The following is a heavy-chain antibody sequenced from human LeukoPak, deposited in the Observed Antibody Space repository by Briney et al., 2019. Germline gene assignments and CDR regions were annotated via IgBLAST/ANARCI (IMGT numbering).Heavy chain of an antibody. Sequence: PGGSLRLSCAASGFTFSSYSMNWVRQAPGKGLEWVSYISSSGSTIYYADSVKGRFTISRDNAKNSLYLQMNSLRAEDTAVYYCARQYYYYMDVWGKGTTVTVSS. V-gene: IGHV3-48*04. J-gene: IGHJ6*03. CDR1: GFTFSSYS. CDR3: ARQYYYYMDV. CDR2: ISSSGSTI.